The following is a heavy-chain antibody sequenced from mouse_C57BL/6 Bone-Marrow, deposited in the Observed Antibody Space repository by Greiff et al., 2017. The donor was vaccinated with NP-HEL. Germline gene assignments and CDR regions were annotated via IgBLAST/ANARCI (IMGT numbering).Heavy chain of an antibody. Sequence: VQLQQSGPELVKPGASVKISCKASGYAFSSSWMNWVKQMPGKGLEWIGRIYPGDGDTNYNGKFKGKATLTADKSSSTAYMQLSSLTSEDSAVYFCARRDYDVYFDVWGTGTTVTVSS. J-gene: IGHJ1*03. CDR2: IYPGDGDT. D-gene: IGHD2-4*01. V-gene: IGHV1-82*01. CDR1: GYAFSSSW. CDR3: ARRDYDVYFDV.